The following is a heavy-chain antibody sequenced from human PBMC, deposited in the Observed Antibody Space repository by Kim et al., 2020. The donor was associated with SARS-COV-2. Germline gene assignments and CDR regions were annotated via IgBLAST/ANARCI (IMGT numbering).Heavy chain of an antibody. CDR3: ARDLWAFDI. V-gene: IGHV3-48*04. Sequence: GGSLRLSCAASGFTFSSYSMNWVRQAPGKGLEWVSYISSSSSTIYYADSVKGRFTISRDNAKNSLYLQMNSLRAEDTAVYYCARDLWAFDIWGQGTMGTVSS. CDR2: ISSSSSTI. J-gene: IGHJ3*02. D-gene: IGHD3-16*01. CDR1: GFTFSSYS.